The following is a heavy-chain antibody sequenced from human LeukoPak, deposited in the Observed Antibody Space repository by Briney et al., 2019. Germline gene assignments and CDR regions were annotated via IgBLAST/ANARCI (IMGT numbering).Heavy chain of an antibody. J-gene: IGHJ3*02. CDR3: ARAPLNYDFWRPDAFDI. CDR1: GASISSYY. Sequence: SSETLSLTCSVSGASISSYYWSWVRQPPGKGLEWVGYKYYSGITNYNPSLKSRVTISVDTSKNQFSLKLSSVTAADTAVYYCARAPLNYDFWRPDAFDIWGQGTMVTVPS. V-gene: IGHV4-59*08. D-gene: IGHD3-3*01. CDR2: KYYSGIT.